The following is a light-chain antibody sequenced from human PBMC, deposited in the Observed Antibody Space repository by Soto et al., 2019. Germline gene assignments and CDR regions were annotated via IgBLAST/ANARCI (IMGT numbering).Light chain of an antibody. CDR1: QSLLHSNGYNY. J-gene: IGKJ1*01. CDR3: MQALQTPRT. CDR2: LGS. Sequence: DIVMTQSPLSLPVTPGEPASISCRSSQSLLHSNGYNYLDWYLQKPGQSPQLLIYLGSYRAPGVPDRFSGSGSGTDFPLKISRVEAEDVEVYDCMQALQTPRTFGQGTK. V-gene: IGKV2-28*01.